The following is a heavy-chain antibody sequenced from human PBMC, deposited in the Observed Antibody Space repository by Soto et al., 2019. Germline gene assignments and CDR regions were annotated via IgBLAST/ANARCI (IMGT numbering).Heavy chain of an antibody. V-gene: IGHV3-7*01. CDR3: ARRSWYDY. Sequence: EVQLVESGGGLVQPGGSLRLSCKGSGFIFGDYWMSWVRQAPGKGLERVANIKEDGSLKFYVESVKGRFSISRDNAKNSVYLQMDNLRVDDTAVYYCARRSWYDYWGQGTLVTVSS. CDR2: IKEDGSLK. CDR1: GFIFGDYW. J-gene: IGHJ4*02. D-gene: IGHD6-13*01.